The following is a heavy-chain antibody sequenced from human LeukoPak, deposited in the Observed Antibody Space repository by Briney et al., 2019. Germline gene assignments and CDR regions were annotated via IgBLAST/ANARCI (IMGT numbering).Heavy chain of an antibody. D-gene: IGHD6-6*01. CDR1: GFTFSSYS. V-gene: IGHV3-21*01. CDR2: ISSSSSYI. Sequence: GGSLRLSCAASGFTFSSYSMNWVRQAPGKGLEWVSSISSSSSYIYYADSVKGRFTISRDNAKNSLYLQMNSLRAEDTAVYYCARPISTSLYSSSSNYWGQGTLVTVSS. J-gene: IGHJ4*02. CDR3: ARPISTSLYSSSSNY.